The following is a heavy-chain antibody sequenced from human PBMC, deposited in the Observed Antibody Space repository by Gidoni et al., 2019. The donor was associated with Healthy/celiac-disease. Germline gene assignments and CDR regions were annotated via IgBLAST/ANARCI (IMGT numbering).Heavy chain of an antibody. D-gene: IGHD6-13*01. CDR3: ARVSSWYFDYYYGMDV. CDR1: GGSSSGYY. J-gene: IGHJ6*02. V-gene: IGHV4-34*01. Sequence: QVQLQQWGAGLLKPSETLSLTCAVYGGSSSGYYWSWIRPPPGKGREWIGEINHRGSTNYNPSLKSRVTISVDTSKNQFSLKLSSVTAADTAVYYCARVSSWYFDYYYGMDVWGQGTTVTVSS. CDR2: INHRGST.